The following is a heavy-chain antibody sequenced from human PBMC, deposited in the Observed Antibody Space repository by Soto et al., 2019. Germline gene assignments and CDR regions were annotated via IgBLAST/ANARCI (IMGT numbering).Heavy chain of an antibody. V-gene: IGHV3-11*01. CDR2: ISSRGVTI. Sequence: QVQLVESGGALVRPGGSLRLSCNVSGFTFSNYYMSWIRQAPGKGLESISYISSRGVTIYYADSVKGRFTISRDNAKNSLFLQMDSLRAEDTAVYYCARVTASGWFVNGRDYFDHWGQGTLVTVSS. D-gene: IGHD6-19*01. CDR1: GFTFSNYY. J-gene: IGHJ4*02. CDR3: ARVTASGWFVNGRDYFDH.